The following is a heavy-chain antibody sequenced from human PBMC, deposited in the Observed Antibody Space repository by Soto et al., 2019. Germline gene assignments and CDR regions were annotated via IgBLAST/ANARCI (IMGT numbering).Heavy chain of an antibody. D-gene: IGHD2-2*01. CDR3: ARRYASCFDY. V-gene: IGHV4-59*08. CDR1: GGSISSYY. CDR2: IYYSGST. J-gene: IGHJ4*02. Sequence: QVQLQESGPGLVKPSETLSLTCTVSGGSISSYYWSWIRQPPGKGLEWIGYIYYSGSTIYNPSLKSRVTLSVATSRSQFPLKLSSVTAADAVWYYCARRYASCFDYWGQGTLVTVSS.